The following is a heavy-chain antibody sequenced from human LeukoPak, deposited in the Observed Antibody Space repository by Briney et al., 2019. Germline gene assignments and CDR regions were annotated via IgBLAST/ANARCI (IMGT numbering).Heavy chain of an antibody. CDR3: ARALKDIVVVVAATQYYYYYYMDV. CDR2: INHSGST. J-gene: IGHJ6*03. V-gene: IGHV4-34*01. D-gene: IGHD2-15*01. CDR1: GGSISSYY. Sequence: SETLSLTCTVSGGSISSYYWSWIRQPPGKGLEWIGEINHSGSTNYNPSLKSRVTISVDTSKNQFSLKLSSVTAADTAVYYCARALKDIVVVVAATQYYYYYYMDVWGKGTTVTVSS.